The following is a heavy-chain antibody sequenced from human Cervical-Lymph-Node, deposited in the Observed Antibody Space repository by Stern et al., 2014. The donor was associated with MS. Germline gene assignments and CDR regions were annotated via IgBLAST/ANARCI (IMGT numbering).Heavy chain of an antibody. CDR1: GYKFSIYW. V-gene: IGHV5-51*01. CDR3: ARQTTAWASDV. CDR2: IYPGDYAT. J-gene: IGHJ4*02. Sequence: VQLVQSGAELIRPGASLKISCKGSGYKFSIYWIAWVRQMPGQGLEWMGIIYPGDYATSYSPSFQGQVTMSADKSTSTAYLQWSSLKASDTAMYFCARQTTAWASDVWGQGTLVTVSS. D-gene: IGHD1-14*01.